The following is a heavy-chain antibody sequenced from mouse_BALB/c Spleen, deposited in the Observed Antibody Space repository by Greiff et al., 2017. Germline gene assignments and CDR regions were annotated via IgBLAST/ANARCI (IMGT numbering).Heavy chain of an antibody. J-gene: IGHJ4*01. CDR1: GFTFSSFG. Sequence: EVQVVESGGGLVQPGGSRKLSCAASGFTFSSFGMHWVRQAPEKGLEWVAYISSGSSTIYYADTVKGRFTISRDNPKNTLFLQMTSLRSEDTAMYYCARGWLLRTMDYWGQGTSVTVSS. V-gene: IGHV5-17*02. CDR2: ISSGSSTI. CDR3: ARGWLLRTMDY. D-gene: IGHD2-3*01.